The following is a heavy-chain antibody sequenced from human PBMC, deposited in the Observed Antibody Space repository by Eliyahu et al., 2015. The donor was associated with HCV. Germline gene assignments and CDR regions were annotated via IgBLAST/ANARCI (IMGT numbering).Heavy chain of an antibody. Sequence: EVQLVESGGGLVKPGGSLRLSXXASGFTFSSXXMNWVRQAPGKGLEWVSSISSSSSYIYYADSVKGRFTISRDNAKNSLYLQMNSLRAEDTAVYYCARGGYYDSSGYYCLDYWGQGTLVTVSS. D-gene: IGHD3-22*01. V-gene: IGHV3-21*01. CDR1: GFTFSSXX. J-gene: IGHJ4*02. CDR2: ISSSSSYI. CDR3: ARGGYYDSSGYYCLDY.